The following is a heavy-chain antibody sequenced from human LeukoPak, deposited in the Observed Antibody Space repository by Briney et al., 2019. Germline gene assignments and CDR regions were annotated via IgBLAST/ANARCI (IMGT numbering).Heavy chain of an antibody. Sequence: SETLSLTCTVSGGTITNYYWSWIRQPPGKGLEWIGYSFYSGSTNYNPSLKSRVTISVDSSKNQFSLKLTSVTAADAAVYFCARVRGISSSADFDLWGRGALVTVSS. CDR1: GGTITNYY. CDR3: ARVRGISSSADFDL. CDR2: SFYSGST. V-gene: IGHV4-59*01. D-gene: IGHD6-13*01. J-gene: IGHJ2*01.